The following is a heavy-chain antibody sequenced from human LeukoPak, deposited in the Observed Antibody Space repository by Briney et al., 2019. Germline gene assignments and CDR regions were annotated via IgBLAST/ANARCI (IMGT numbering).Heavy chain of an antibody. CDR2: INHSGST. D-gene: IGHD6-19*01. CDR1: GGSFSGYY. CDR3: ARARESVAVDY. Sequence: SETLSLTCAVYGGSFSGYYWSWIRQPPGKGLEWIGEINHSGSTNYNPSLKSRVTISVDTSKNQFSLKLSSVTAADTAVYYCARARESVAVDYWSQGTLVTVSS. J-gene: IGHJ4*02. V-gene: IGHV4-34*01.